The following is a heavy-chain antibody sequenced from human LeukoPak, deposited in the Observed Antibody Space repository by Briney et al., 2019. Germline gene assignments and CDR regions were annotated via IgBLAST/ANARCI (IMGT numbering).Heavy chain of an antibody. Sequence: GGSLRLSCAASGFTFSSYSMNWVRQAPGKGLEWVSYISSSSSTIYYADSVKGRFTISRDNSKNTLFLQMNSLRAEDTAVYYCAKVSQPFYDFWSGPTPTFDYWGQGTLVTVSS. D-gene: IGHD3-3*01. V-gene: IGHV3-48*01. J-gene: IGHJ4*02. CDR3: AKVSQPFYDFWSGPTPTFDY. CDR2: ISSSSSTI. CDR1: GFTFSSYS.